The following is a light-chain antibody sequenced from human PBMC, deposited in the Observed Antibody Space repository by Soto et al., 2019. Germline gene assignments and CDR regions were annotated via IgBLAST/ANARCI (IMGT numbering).Light chain of an antibody. CDR2: GNS. CDR1: SSNIGAGYD. Sequence: QSVLTQPPSVSGAPGQRVTISCTGSSSNIGAGYDVHWYQQLPGTAPKLLIYGNSNRPSGVPDRFSDSKSGTSASLAITGLQAEDEADYYRQSYDSSLSGSRVVFGGGTKVTVL. CDR3: QSYDSSLSGSRVV. V-gene: IGLV1-40*01. J-gene: IGLJ2*01.